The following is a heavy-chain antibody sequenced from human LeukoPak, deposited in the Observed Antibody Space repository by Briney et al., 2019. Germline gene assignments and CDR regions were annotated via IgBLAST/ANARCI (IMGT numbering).Heavy chain of an antibody. CDR2: INSDGSST. Sequence: GGSLRLSCGASGFTVSSNYMSWVRQAPGKGLEWVSSINSDGSSTSYADSVKGRFTISRDNAKNTLYLQMNTLRAEDTAVYYCASLDYWGQGTPVTVSS. J-gene: IGHJ4*02. V-gene: IGHV3-74*01. CDR3: ASLDY. CDR1: GFTVSSNY.